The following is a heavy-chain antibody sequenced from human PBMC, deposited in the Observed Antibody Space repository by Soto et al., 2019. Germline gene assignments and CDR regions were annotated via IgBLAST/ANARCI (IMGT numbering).Heavy chain of an antibody. CDR1: GFTFSSYW. CDR3: ALAPYSSSSFDY. J-gene: IGHJ4*02. CDR2: IKQDGSEK. V-gene: IGHV3-7*01. D-gene: IGHD6-6*01. Sequence: GGSLSLSCASSGFTFSSYWMSWVRQAPGKGLEWVANIKQDGSEKYYVDSVKGRFTISRDNAKNSLYLQMNSLRAEDTAVYYCALAPYSSSSFDYWGQGTLVTVSS.